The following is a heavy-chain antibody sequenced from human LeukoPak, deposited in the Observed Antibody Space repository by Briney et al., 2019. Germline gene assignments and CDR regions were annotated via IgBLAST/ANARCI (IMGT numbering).Heavy chain of an antibody. CDR2: IYPRDGST. CDR1: GHSFTSNY. J-gene: IGHJ4*02. CDR3: ARDQEGFDY. V-gene: IGHV1-46*01. Sequence: ASVKVSCKASGHSFTSNYIHWVRQAPGQGLEWMGMIYPRDGSTSYAQRFQDRVTVTRDTSTSTVHMELSGLRSEDTAVYYCARDQEGFDYWGQGTLVTVSS.